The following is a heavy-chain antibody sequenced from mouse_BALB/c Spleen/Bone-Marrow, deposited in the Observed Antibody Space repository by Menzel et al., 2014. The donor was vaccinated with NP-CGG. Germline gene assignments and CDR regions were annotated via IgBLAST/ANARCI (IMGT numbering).Heavy chain of an antibody. CDR3: ARGATVVATNFDY. J-gene: IGHJ2*01. CDR1: GYTFTDYA. D-gene: IGHD1-1*01. V-gene: IGHV1-67*01. CDR2: ISTYSGNT. Sequence: VQLVESGPELVRPGVSVKISFKGSGYTFTDYAMHWVKQSHAKSLEWIGVISTYSGNTNYNQKFKGKATMTVDKSSSTAYMELARLTSEDSAIYYCARGATVVATNFDYWGQGTTLTVSS.